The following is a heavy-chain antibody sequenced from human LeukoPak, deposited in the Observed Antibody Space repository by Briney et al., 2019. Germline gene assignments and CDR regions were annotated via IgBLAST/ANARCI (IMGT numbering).Heavy chain of an antibody. CDR2: ISYDGSNK. CDR3: ARDYYYDSSGYLDAFDI. Sequence: GGSLRLSCAASGFTFSSYGMHWVRQAPGKGLEWVAVISYDGSNKYYADSVKGRFTISRDNSKNTLYLQMNSLRAEDTAVYYCARDYYYDSSGYLDAFDIWGQGTMVTVPS. CDR1: GFTFSSYG. D-gene: IGHD3-22*01. J-gene: IGHJ3*02. V-gene: IGHV3-30*03.